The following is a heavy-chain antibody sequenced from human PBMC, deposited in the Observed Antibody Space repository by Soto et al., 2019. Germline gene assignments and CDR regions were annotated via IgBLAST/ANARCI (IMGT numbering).Heavy chain of an antibody. CDR2: IYHSGGT. Sequence: PSETLSLTCPVSRASMNSYYWSWLRPSPGKGLEWIGYIYHSGGTNYNPSLKSRVSISLDTSKNQFSLELRSVSTADTAIYFCARVLSTDYVAFDLWGQGTLVTVSS. D-gene: IGHD3-16*01. CDR3: ARVLSTDYVAFDL. V-gene: IGHV4-59*01. CDR1: RASMNSYY. J-gene: IGHJ3*01.